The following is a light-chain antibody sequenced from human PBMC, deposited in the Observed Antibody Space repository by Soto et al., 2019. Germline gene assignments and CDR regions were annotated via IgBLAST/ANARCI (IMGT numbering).Light chain of an antibody. Sequence: DIVMTQSPDSLAVSLGERATINCKSSQSVFYSSNNKNYLAWYQQKPGQPPKLLIYWASTRESGVPDRFSGGGSGTDFSLTISSPQAEDVAVYYCQQYYSSPPTFGGGTKVEIK. CDR2: WAS. CDR1: QSVFYSSNNKNY. V-gene: IGKV4-1*01. J-gene: IGKJ4*01. CDR3: QQYYSSPPT.